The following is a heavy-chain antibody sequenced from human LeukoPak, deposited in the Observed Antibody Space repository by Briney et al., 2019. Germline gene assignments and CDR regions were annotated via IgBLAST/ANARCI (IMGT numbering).Heavy chain of an antibody. V-gene: IGHV5-51*01. Sequence: GGSLRVSRMGSVYSFISYCIGWVRQMPGKGREWMGIIYPSESDTRYSPSFQGQVTISADKSISTAYLQWSSLKASDTAMYYCARLVATIYLRDHWGQGTLVTVS. CDR1: VYSFISYC. CDR2: IYPSESDT. D-gene: IGHD5-12*01. CDR3: ARLVATIYLRDH. J-gene: IGHJ4*02.